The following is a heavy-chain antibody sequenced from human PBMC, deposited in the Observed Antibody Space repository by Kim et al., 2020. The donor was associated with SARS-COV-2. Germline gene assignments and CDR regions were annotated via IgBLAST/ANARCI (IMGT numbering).Heavy chain of an antibody. V-gene: IGHV6-1*01. J-gene: IGHJ5*02. Sequence: KWYNDYAVSVKSRITINPDTSKNQFSLQLNSVTPEDTAVYYCARDPDLGAWGQGTLVTVSS. CDR3: ARDPDLGA. CDR2: KWYN.